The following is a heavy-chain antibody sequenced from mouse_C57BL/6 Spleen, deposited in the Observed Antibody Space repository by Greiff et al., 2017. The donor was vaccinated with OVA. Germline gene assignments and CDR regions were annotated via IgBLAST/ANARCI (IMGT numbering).Heavy chain of an antibody. D-gene: IGHD5-1*01. CDR2: IYPGDGDT. CDR1: GYAFSSSW. J-gene: IGHJ1*03. V-gene: IGHV1-82*01. CDR3: ARPGGEYGRFDV. Sequence: QVQLQQSGPELVKPGASVKISCKASGYAFSSSWMNWVKQRPGKGLEWIGRIYPGDGDTNYNGKFKGKATLTADKSSSTAYMQLSSLTSEDSAVYFCARPGGEYGRFDVWGTGTTVTVSS.